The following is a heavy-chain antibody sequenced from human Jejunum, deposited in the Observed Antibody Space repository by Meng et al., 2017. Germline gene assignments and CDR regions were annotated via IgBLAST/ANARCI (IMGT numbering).Heavy chain of an antibody. V-gene: IGHV3-11*01. CDR3: ARGGIVAVRAAADY. CDR2: VRISGTVI. CDR1: GFTFSDSY. D-gene: IGHD2-2*01. J-gene: IGHJ4*02. Sequence: GASLMISCATSGFTFSDSYMSWIRQAPGKGLEWRSYVRISGTVIYHADSVNSRFTISRDYAKNSVYLQMNQLRAEDTAIYYCARGGIVAVRAAADYWGQGTVVTVSS.